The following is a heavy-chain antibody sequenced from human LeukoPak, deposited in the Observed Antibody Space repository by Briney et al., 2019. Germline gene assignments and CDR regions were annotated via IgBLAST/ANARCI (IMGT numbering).Heavy chain of an antibody. V-gene: IGHV4-59*08. CDR2: VSYSGNT. J-gene: IGHJ5*02. Sequence: SETLSLTCTVSGGSISGQYWSWIRQPPGRGLEWIGYVSYSGNTKYNPSLKGRVTISVDTSKNQFSLKLNSMTAADTSVYYCARLRFLEWLFPWFDPWGQGTLVTVSS. CDR1: GGSISGQY. CDR3: ARLRFLEWLFPWFDP. D-gene: IGHD3-3*01.